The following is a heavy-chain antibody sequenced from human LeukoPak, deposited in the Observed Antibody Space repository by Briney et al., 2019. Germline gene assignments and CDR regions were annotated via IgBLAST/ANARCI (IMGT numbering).Heavy chain of an antibody. Sequence: SETLSLTCTVSGGSISSYYWSWIRQPPGKGLEWIGCIYYSGSTNYNPSLKSRVTISVDTSKNQFSLKLSSVTAADTAVYYCARGRGTVDYWGQGTLVTVSS. J-gene: IGHJ4*02. V-gene: IGHV4-59*01. CDR3: ARGRGTVDY. D-gene: IGHD1-1*01. CDR2: IYYSGST. CDR1: GGSISSYY.